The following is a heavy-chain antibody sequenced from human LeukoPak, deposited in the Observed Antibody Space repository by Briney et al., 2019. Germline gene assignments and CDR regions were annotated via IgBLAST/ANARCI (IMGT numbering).Heavy chain of an antibody. V-gene: IGHV3-23*01. Sequence: PGGSLRLSCAASGFALSNYPMGWVRQAPGKGLEWVSAISGSGGSTYYADSVKGRFTISRDNSKNTLYLQMNSLRVEDTALYYCARDGDGRGEDFDYWGQGILVTVSS. J-gene: IGHJ4*02. CDR3: ARDGDGRGEDFDY. CDR1: GFALSNYP. CDR2: ISGSGGST. D-gene: IGHD4-17*01.